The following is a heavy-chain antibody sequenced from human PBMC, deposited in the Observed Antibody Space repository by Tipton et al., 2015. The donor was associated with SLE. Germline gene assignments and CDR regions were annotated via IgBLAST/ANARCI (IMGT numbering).Heavy chain of an antibody. CDR1: GGSFSGYY. D-gene: IGHD2-8*02. CDR3: ARSPYCTGGVCRFDY. J-gene: IGHJ4*02. CDR2: INHSGST. Sequence: TLSLTCAVYGGSFSGYYWSWIRQPPGKGLEWIGEINHSGSTNYNPSLKSRVTISVDTSKNQFSLKLSSVTAADTAVYYCARSPYCTGGVCRFDYWGQGTLVTVSS. V-gene: IGHV4-34*01.